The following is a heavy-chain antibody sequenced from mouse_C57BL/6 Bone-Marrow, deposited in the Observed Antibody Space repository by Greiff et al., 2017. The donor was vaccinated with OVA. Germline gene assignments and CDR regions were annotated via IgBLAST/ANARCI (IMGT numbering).Heavy chain of an antibody. CDR1: GFTFSSYG. J-gene: IGHJ2*01. V-gene: IGHV5-6*01. D-gene: IGHD3-1*01. CDR2: ISSGGSYT. Sequence: EVKLMESGGDLVKPGGSLKLSCAASGFTFSSYGMSWVRQTPDKRLEWVATISSGGSYTYYPDSVKGRFTLSRDNAKNTLYLQLSSLKSEDTAMYVCARQGGYSCFFDFWGRGNTPTVSA. CDR3: ARQGGYSCFFDF.